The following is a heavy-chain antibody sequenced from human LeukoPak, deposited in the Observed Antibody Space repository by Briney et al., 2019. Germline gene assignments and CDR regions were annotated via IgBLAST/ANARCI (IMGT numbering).Heavy chain of an antibody. CDR3: AKDLTDFWSGYLVTYYYYYMDV. CDR1: GFTFSSYA. J-gene: IGHJ6*03. Sequence: GGSLRLSCAASGFTFSSYAMSWVRQAPGKGLEWVSAISGSGGSTYYADSVKGRFTISRDNSKNTLYLQMNSLRAEDTAVYYCAKDLTDFWSGYLVTYYYYYMDVWGKGTTVTVSS. V-gene: IGHV3-23*01. D-gene: IGHD3-3*01. CDR2: ISGSGGST.